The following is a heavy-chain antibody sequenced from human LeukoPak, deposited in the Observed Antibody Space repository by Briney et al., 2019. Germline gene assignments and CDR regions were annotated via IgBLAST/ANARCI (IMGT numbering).Heavy chain of an antibody. CDR1: GFTFSSYN. CDR2: ISSSSNII. CDR3: ARGRVTSDY. J-gene: IGHJ4*02. Sequence: GGSLRLSCAASGFTFSSYNMNWVRQAPGKGLEWVSYISSSSNIIYYADSVKGRFTISRDNAENSLYLQTNSLRAEDTAVYYCARGRVTSDYWGQGTLVTVSS. D-gene: IGHD2-21*02. V-gene: IGHV3-48*04.